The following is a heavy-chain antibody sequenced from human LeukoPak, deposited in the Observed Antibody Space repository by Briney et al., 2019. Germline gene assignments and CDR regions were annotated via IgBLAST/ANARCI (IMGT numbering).Heavy chain of an antibody. Sequence: PGGSLRLSCAASGFTFSSYSMNWVRQAPGKGLEWVSSISSSSRYIYYADSVKGRFTISRDNAKNSLYLQMNSLRAEDTAVYYCARGVSRQLRRPAPFDPWGQGTLVTVSS. J-gene: IGHJ5*02. CDR2: ISSSSRYI. D-gene: IGHD2-2*01. CDR1: GFTFSSYS. CDR3: ARGVSRQLRRPAPFDP. V-gene: IGHV3-21*01.